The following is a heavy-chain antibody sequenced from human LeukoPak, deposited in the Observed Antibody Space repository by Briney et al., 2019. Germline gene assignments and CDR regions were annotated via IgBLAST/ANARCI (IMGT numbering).Heavy chain of an antibody. CDR2: IDSAGDT. D-gene: IGHD1-26*01. V-gene: IGHV3-13*01. CDR1: GFSFNNYD. J-gene: IGHJ3*02. Sequence: GGSLRLSCAASGFSFNNYDIHWVRQASGKGLEWVSAIDSAGDTYYPGSVKGRFTISRDNAKNSLYLQMNSLRAEDTAVYYCARDSKVGATPLDAFDIWGQGTMVTVSS. CDR3: ARDSKVGATPLDAFDI.